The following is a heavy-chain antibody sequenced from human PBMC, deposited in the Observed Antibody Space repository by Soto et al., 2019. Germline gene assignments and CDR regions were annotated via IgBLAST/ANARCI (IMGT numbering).Heavy chain of an antibody. J-gene: IGHJ5*01. CDR3: AKARGGYGLLAS. Sequence: SETLSLTCTVSGGSISSYYWSWIRQPPGKGLEWIGCIYYSGSTNYNPSLKSRVTISVDTSKSQFSLRLSSVTAAATAVYYCAKARGGYGLLASWGQGTLVPVSS. CDR1: GGSISSYY. V-gene: IGHV4-59*01. CDR2: IYYSGST. D-gene: IGHD5-18*01.